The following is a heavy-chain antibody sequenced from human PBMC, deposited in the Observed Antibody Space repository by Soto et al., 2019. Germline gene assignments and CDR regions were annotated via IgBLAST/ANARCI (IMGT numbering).Heavy chain of an antibody. Sequence: PGGSLRLSCAASGFTFSSYGMHWVRQAPGKGLEWVAVIWYDGSNKYYADSVKGRFTISRDNSKNTLYLQMNSLRAEDTAVYYCARDGAQWEEYFQHWGQGTLVTVSS. CDR1: GFTFSSYG. V-gene: IGHV3-33*01. J-gene: IGHJ1*01. D-gene: IGHD1-26*01. CDR2: IWYDGSNK. CDR3: ARDGAQWEEYFQH.